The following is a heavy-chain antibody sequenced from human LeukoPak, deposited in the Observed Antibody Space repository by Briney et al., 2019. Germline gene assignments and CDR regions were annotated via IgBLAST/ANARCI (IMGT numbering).Heavy chain of an antibody. D-gene: IGHD3-10*01. CDR3: ARGSFHYYPYF. Sequence: PGGSLRLSCAASGFTFSRYSMIWVSQAPGKGLQWVSYISSSSSTIYYADSVKGRFTISRDNAKNSLLLQMSSLRVEDTAVYFCARGSFHYYPYFWGQGTLVTVSS. J-gene: IGHJ4*02. CDR1: GFTFSRYS. CDR2: ISSSSSTI. V-gene: IGHV3-48*01.